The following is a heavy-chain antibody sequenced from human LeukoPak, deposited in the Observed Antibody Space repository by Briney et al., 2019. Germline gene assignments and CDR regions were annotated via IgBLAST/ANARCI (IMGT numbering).Heavy chain of an antibody. Sequence: ASVKVSCKASGYTFTGYYMHWVRQAPGQGLEWMGWINPNSGGTNYAQKFQGRVTMTRDTSISTAYMELSRLRSDDTAVYYCARDRGLTGYPIWFDPWGQGTLVTVSS. CDR2: INPNSGGT. V-gene: IGHV1-2*02. J-gene: IGHJ5*02. CDR1: GYTFTGYY. CDR3: ARDRGLTGYPIWFDP. D-gene: IGHD3-9*01.